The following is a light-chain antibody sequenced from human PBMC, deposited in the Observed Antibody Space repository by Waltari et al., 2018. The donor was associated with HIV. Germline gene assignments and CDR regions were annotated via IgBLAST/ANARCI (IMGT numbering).Light chain of an antibody. Sequence: EIVLTQSPATLSLSPGERVILSCRASQSVNTYLAWYQQIPSQAPRLLMYDASNRATDIPTRFSGGGSGTDFTLTISSLEPEDFAVYYCQQRSDWPVTFGQGTRLEMK. V-gene: IGKV3-11*01. CDR1: QSVNTY. CDR2: DAS. J-gene: IGKJ5*01. CDR3: QQRSDWPVT.